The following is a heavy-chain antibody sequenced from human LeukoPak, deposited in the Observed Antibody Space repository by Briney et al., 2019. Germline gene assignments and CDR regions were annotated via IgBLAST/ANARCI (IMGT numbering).Heavy chain of an antibody. J-gene: IGHJ4*02. D-gene: IGHD3-22*01. CDR1: GFTFSSYG. CDR3: AKEVGYDSSGYLSY. Sequence: GRSLRLSCAASGFTFSSYGMHLVRQAPGKGLEWVAVIWYDGSNKYYADSVKGRFTISRDNSKNTLYLQMNSLRAEDTAVYYCAKEVGYDSSGYLSYWGQGTLVTVSS. V-gene: IGHV3-33*06. CDR2: IWYDGSNK.